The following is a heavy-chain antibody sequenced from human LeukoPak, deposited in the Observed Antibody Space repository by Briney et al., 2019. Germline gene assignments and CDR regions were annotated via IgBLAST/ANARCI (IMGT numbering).Heavy chain of an antibody. D-gene: IGHD3-9*01. Sequence: SETLSLTCTVSGGSISNYYWSWIRQPPGKGLEWIGYIYNSGSTNCNPSLKSRVTISLDTSKNQFSLKLTSVTAADTAVYYCAGHYFEITDSYSFDYWGQGTLVTVSS. V-gene: IGHV4-59*01. CDR1: GGSISNYY. CDR2: IYNSGST. CDR3: AGHYFEITDSYSFDY. J-gene: IGHJ4*02.